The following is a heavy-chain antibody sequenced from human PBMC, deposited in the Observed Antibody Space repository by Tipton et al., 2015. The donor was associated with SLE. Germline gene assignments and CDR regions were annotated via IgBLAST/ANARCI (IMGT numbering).Heavy chain of an antibody. V-gene: IGHV4-61*09. D-gene: IGHD3-10*01. J-gene: IGHJ6*03. Sequence: TLSLTCTVSGGPVSGGNYFWSWIRQPAGKGLEWIGHFDTSGRLGYNPSLSSRVTISLDTSEKQISLQLTSVTATDTAVYYCARGFRSSVMSMVRGTVVHSSYHYMDVWGGGSAVTVSS. CDR3: ARGFRSSVMSMVRGTVVHSSYHYMDV. CDR1: GGPVSGGNYF. CDR2: FDTSGRL.